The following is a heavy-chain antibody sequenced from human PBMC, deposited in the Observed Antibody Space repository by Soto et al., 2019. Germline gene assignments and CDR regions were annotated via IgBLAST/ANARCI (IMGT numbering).Heavy chain of an antibody. D-gene: IGHD6-6*01. CDR3: ARVAARPPHYYYGMDV. J-gene: IGHJ6*02. Sequence: ASVKFSCTASGYTFTCYYMHWVRQAPEQGLEWMGSINPNSGGTNYAQKFPVRVTMTRDTSISTAYMEMSRLRSDDTAVYYCARVAARPPHYYYGMDVWGQGTTVTVSS. CDR2: INPNSGGT. V-gene: IGHV1-2*02. CDR1: GYTFTCYY.